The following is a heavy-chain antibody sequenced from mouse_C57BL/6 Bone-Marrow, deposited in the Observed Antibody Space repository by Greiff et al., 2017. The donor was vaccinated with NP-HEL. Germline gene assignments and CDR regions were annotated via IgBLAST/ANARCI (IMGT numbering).Heavy chain of an antibody. V-gene: IGHV1-77*01. CDR1: GYTFTSYG. CDR2: IGPGSGST. CDR3: ASLLRYWYFDV. Sequence: VHLVESGAELARPGASVKLSCKASGYTFTSYGISWVKQRPGQGLEWIGKIGPGSGSTYYNEKFKGKATLTADKSSSTAYMQLSSLTSEDSAVYFCASLLRYWYFDVWGTGTTVTVSS. J-gene: IGHJ1*03. D-gene: IGHD1-1*01.